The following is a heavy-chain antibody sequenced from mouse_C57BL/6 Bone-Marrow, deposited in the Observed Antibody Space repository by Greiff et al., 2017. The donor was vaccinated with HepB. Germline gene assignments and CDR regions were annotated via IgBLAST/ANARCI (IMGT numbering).Heavy chain of an antibody. J-gene: IGHJ4*01. V-gene: IGHV1-72*01. CDR3: ARYGRWLLYAMDY. CDR1: GYTFTSYW. CDR2: IDPNSGGT. Sequence: KQSCKASGYTFTSYWMHWVKQRPGRGLEWIGRIDPNSGGTKYNEKFKSKATLTVDKPSSTAYMQLSSLTSEDSAVYYCARYGRWLLYAMDYWGQGTSVTVSS. D-gene: IGHD2-3*01.